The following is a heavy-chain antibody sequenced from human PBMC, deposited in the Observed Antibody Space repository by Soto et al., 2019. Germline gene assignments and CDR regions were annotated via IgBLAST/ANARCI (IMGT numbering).Heavy chain of an antibody. V-gene: IGHV3-33*01. CDR2: IWNDGSNK. D-gene: IGHD2-15*01. CDR1: GFIFSNYG. Sequence: GGSLRLSCAASGFIFSNYGIHWVRQAPGKGLEWVALIWNDGSNKYYADSVKGRFIVSRDNTNNTVYLQLNRLTADDTAMYYCAREGVVDGSRHFWGPGTPGTRYS. CDR3: AREGVVDGSRHF. J-gene: IGHJ4*01.